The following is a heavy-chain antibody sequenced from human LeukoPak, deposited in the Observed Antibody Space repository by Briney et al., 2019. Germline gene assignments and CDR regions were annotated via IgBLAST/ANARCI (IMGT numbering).Heavy chain of an antibody. Sequence: GRSLRLSCAASGFTFSSYAMHWVRQAPGKGLEWVAIISYDGSNKYHADSVKGRFTISRDNSKNTLSLQMNSLRAEDTAVYYCAREADSSGWPFDSWGQGTLVIVS. CDR2: ISYDGSNK. J-gene: IGHJ4*02. V-gene: IGHV3-30-3*01. CDR1: GFTFSSYA. CDR3: AREADSSGWPFDS. D-gene: IGHD6-19*01.